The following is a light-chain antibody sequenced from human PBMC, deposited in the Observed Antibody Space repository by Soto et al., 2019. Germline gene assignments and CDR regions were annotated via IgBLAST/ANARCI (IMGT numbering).Light chain of an antibody. Sequence: DIQITQSPSALSASVGDRVTITCRASRSISTWLARYQQKPGKAPILLIYDASSLQSGVPSRFSGSGSGTEFTLIISGLQPDDSATYYCQQYTNTNNPWMLGQGTKVDIK. CDR3: QQYTNTNNPWM. CDR2: DAS. J-gene: IGKJ1*01. CDR1: RSISTW. V-gene: IGKV1-5*01.